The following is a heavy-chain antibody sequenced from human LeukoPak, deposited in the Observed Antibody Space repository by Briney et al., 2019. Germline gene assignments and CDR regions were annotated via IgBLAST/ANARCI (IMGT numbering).Heavy chain of an antibody. Sequence: PSETLSLTCAVYGGSFSGYYWSWIRQPPGKGLEWIGEINHSGSTNHNPSLKSRVTISVDTSKNQFSLKLSSVTAADTAVYYCARQGYKRDYWGQGTLVTVSS. V-gene: IGHV4-34*01. D-gene: IGHD1-1*01. J-gene: IGHJ4*02. CDR3: ARQGYKRDY. CDR2: INHSGST. CDR1: GGSFSGYY.